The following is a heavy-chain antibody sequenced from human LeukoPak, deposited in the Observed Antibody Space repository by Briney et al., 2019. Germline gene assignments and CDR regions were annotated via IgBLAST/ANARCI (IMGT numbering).Heavy chain of an antibody. V-gene: IGHV3-30-3*01. J-gene: IGHJ4*02. D-gene: IGHD3-10*01. Sequence: GGSLRLSCAASGFSFSSYAMHWVRQAPGKGLEWVAVISYDGINKYYADSVKGRFTISRDNAKNTLYLQMNSLRAEDTAEYYCAREYYGVFDYWGQGTPVTVSS. CDR1: GFSFSSYA. CDR2: ISYDGINK. CDR3: AREYYGVFDY.